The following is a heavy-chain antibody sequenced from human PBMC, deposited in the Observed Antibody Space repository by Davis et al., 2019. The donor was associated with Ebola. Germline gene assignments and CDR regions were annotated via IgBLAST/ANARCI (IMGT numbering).Heavy chain of an antibody. D-gene: IGHD3-9*01. J-gene: IGHJ5*02. CDR3: ARDILTGLLWFDP. Sequence: GESLKISCAASGFTFSSYWMHWVRQAPGKGLVWVSRINSDGSSTSYADSVKGRFTISRDNAKNSLYLQMNSLRAEDTAVYYCARDILTGLLWFDPWGQGTLVTVSS. CDR1: GFTFSSYW. V-gene: IGHV3-74*01. CDR2: INSDGSST.